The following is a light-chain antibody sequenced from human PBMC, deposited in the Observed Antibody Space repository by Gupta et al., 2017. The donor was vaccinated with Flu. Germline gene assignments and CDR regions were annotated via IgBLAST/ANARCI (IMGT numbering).Light chain of an antibody. CDR1: SSNIGNNY. J-gene: IGLJ2*01. Sequence: QSVLTQPPSVSAAPGQKVTISCSGSSSNIGNNYVSCYQQPPGTAPKLLIYENNKRPSGIADRFSGSKAGTSATLAITGLQAGDEADYYCGTWDSSLSAGVFGGGTKLTVL. V-gene: IGLV1-51*02. CDR2: ENN. CDR3: GTWDSSLSAGV.